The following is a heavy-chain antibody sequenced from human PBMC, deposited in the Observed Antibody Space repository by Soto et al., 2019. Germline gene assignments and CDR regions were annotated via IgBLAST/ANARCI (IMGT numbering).Heavy chain of an antibody. V-gene: IGHV1-46*01. J-gene: IGHJ5*02. D-gene: IGHD1-1*01. CDR2: INPSGGST. Sequence: GASVKVSCKASGYTFTSYYMHWVRQAPGQGLEWMGIINPSGGSTSYAQKFQGRVTMTRDTSTSTAYMELRSLRSDDTAVYYCARVRGLERQASNSNWFDPWGQGTLVTVSS. CDR1: GYTFTSYY. CDR3: ARVRGLERQASNSNWFDP.